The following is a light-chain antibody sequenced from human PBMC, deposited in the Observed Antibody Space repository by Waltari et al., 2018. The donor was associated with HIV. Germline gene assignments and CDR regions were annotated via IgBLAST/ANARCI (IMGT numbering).Light chain of an antibody. CDR3: SSYTSSSTWV. CDR1: SSDVGGYNY. V-gene: IGLV2-14*01. CDR2: EVS. Sequence: QSALTQPASVSGSPGQSITISCTGTSSDVGGYNYVSWYQQHPGKAPKLMIYEVSNRPSGVSNRFSGSKSGNTASLTISGLQAEDEADYYCSSYTSSSTWVFGRGTKLTVL. J-gene: IGLJ3*02.